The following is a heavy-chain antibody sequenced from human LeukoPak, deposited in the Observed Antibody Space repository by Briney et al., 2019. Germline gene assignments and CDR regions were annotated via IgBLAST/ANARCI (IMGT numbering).Heavy chain of an antibody. D-gene: IGHD3-22*01. Sequence: ASVKVSCKASGYTFTSYGISWVRQAPGQGLEWMGWISAYNGNTNYAQKLQGRVTMTTDTSTSTAYMELRSLRSDDTAVYYCTREGYYDSSGYPDYWGQGTLVTVSS. CDR3: TREGYYDSSGYPDY. J-gene: IGHJ4*02. V-gene: IGHV1-18*01. CDR1: GYTFTSYG. CDR2: ISAYNGNT.